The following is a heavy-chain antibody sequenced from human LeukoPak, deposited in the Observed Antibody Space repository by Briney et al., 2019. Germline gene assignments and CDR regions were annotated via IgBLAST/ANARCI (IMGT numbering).Heavy chain of an antibody. CDR2: INPSGGST. CDR3: ARASRPIAVAGNSDYYYGMDV. D-gene: IGHD6-19*01. CDR1: GYTFTSYY. J-gene: IGHJ6*02. Sequence: ASVKVSCKASGYTFTSYYMHWVRQAPGQGLEWMGIINPSGGSTSYAQKFQGRVTMTRDTSTSTVYMELSSLRSEDTAVYYCARASRPIAVAGNSDYYYGMDVRGQGTTVTVSS. V-gene: IGHV1-46*01.